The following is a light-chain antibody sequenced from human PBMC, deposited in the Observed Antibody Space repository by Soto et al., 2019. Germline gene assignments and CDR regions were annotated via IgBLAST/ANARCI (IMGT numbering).Light chain of an antibody. CDR2: EAS. CDR1: SSDVGSYNL. Sequence: SVLTQPAPVSGSPGRSITISCTGTSSDVGSYNLVSWYQHHPGKAPKLLIFEASKRPSGISNRFSGSKSDNTASLAISGLRAGDEAYYSCCSYAGFSPYVLGTGTRVTAL. CDR3: CSYAGFSPYV. J-gene: IGLJ1*01. V-gene: IGLV2-23*01.